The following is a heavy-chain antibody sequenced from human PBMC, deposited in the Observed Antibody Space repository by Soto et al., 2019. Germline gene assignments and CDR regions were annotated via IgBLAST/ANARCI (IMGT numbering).Heavy chain of an antibody. J-gene: IGHJ4*02. Sequence: QVQLQESGPGLVKPSETLSLTCTVSGGSISSYYWSWIRQSPGKGLEWIGYIYYSGSTNYNPSLKSRVTISVDTSKNQFSLKLSSVTAADTAVYYCARLPEPIQGIAVAPFDYWGQGTLVTVSS. CDR1: GGSISSYY. V-gene: IGHV4-59*08. D-gene: IGHD6-19*01. CDR3: ARLPEPIQGIAVAPFDY. CDR2: IYYSGST.